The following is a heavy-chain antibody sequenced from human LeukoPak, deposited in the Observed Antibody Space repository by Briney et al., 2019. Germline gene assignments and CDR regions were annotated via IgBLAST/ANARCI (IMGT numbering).Heavy chain of an antibody. Sequence: GASVKVSCKASGGTFSSYAISWVRQAPGQGLEWMGRIIPIFGTANYAQKFQGRVTITTDESTSTAYMELSSLRSEDTAVYYCARTGDFGTGWFDPWGQGTLVTVSS. V-gene: IGHV1-69*05. CDR1: GGTFSSYA. CDR3: ARTGDFGTGWFDP. D-gene: IGHD4-17*01. CDR2: IIPIFGTA. J-gene: IGHJ5*02.